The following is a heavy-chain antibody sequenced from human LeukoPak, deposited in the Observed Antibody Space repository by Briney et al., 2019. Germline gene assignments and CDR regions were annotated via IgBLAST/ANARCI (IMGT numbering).Heavy chain of an antibody. CDR2: ISYDESDK. J-gene: IGHJ6*02. CDR1: GFTFSSYW. CDR3: AKGVVAATTAAYYGMDV. V-gene: IGHV3-30*18. Sequence: GGSLRLSCAASGFTFSSYWMSWVRQAPGKGLEWVAVISYDESDKYYADSVKGRFTISRDNSKNTLYLQMNSLRPEDTAVYYCAKGVVAATTAAYYGMDVWGQGTTVTVSS. D-gene: IGHD2-15*01.